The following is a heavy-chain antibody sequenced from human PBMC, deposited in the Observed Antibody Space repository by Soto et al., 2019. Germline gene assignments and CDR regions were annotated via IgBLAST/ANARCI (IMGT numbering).Heavy chain of an antibody. D-gene: IGHD6-13*01. CDR2: MNPNSGNT. CDR1: GYTFSNYD. J-gene: IGHJ5*02. Sequence: ASVKVSCKASGYTFSNYDINWVRQATGQGLEWMGWMNPNSGNTGYAQKFQGRVTMTRSSSISTAYMELSSLRSEDTAVYYCARDVAADGPCGQGTLVTVSS. V-gene: IGHV1-8*01. CDR3: ARDVAADGP.